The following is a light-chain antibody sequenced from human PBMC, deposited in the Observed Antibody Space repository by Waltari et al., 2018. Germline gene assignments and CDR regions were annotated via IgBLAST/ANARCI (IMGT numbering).Light chain of an antibody. J-gene: IGKJ2*01. CDR3: QRRTNWYA. Sequence: ETVLTQSPAPLSLSPGESATLSCRASQSISTSLAWYQQKPGQAPRLLIYDSSNRATGVPDRFSGSGSGTDFTLTISSLEPEDFAVYYCQRRTNWYAFGQGTKLEIK. CDR2: DSS. CDR1: QSISTS. V-gene: IGKV3-11*01.